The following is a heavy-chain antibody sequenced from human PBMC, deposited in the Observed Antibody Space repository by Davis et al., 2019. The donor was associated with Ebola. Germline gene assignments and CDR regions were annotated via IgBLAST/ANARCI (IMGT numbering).Heavy chain of an antibody. V-gene: IGHV3-64D*06. J-gene: IGHJ4*02. Sequence: GESLKISCSASGFTFSSYAMHWVRQTPGKGLEYVSGIRGNGGSTNYADSVKGRFTISRDNSKNTLYLQMVSLRAEDTAVYYCTRDFDFWSNYWGQGTLVTVSS. CDR3: TRDFDFWSNY. CDR2: IRGNGGST. CDR1: GFTFSSYA. D-gene: IGHD3-3*01.